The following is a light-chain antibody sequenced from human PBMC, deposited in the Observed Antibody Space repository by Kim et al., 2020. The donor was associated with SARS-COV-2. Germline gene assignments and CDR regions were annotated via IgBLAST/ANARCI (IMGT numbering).Light chain of an antibody. V-gene: IGKV2-28*01. CDR3: MQALQTPPT. J-gene: IGKJ2*01. Sequence: EPASISCRSSQSLLHSNGYNYLDWYLQKPGQSPQLLIYLGSNRASGVPDGFSGSGSGTDFTLKISRVEAEDVGVYYCMQALQTPPTFGQGTKLEI. CDR2: LGS. CDR1: QSLLHSNGYNY.